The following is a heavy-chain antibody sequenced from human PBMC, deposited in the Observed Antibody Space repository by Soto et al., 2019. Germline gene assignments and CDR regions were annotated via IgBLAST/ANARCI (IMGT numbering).Heavy chain of an antibody. Sequence: QVQLVQSGAEVKKPGSSVKVSCKASGGTFSSYAISWVRQAPGQGPEWMGEIIPNFGTANYAQKFQGRVTITADESTSTAYMELSSLRSEDTAVYYCARDRGPSSGYYPYWFDPWGQGTLVTVSS. D-gene: IGHD3-22*01. CDR3: ARDRGPSSGYYPYWFDP. CDR2: IIPNFGTA. V-gene: IGHV1-69*12. CDR1: GGTFSSYA. J-gene: IGHJ5*02.